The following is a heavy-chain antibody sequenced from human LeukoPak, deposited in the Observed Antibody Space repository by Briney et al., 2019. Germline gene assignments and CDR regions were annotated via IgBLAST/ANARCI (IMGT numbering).Heavy chain of an antibody. V-gene: IGHV3-30*03. CDR1: GFTFHDHG. J-gene: IGHJ4*02. Sequence: PGTSLRLSCAASGFTFHDHGMDWVRQAPGKGLEWVAVIAADGGVKQYADFVKGQFSLSRDNSKNTLFLQMNGLTVEDTAVYYCAREATWGQWYFDLWGQGAPVTVSS. D-gene: IGHD6-19*01. CDR3: AREATWGQWYFDL. CDR2: IAADGGVK.